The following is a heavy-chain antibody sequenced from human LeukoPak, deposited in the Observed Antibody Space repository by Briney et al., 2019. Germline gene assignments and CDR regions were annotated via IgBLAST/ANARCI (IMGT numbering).Heavy chain of an antibody. CDR3: ARVTNVVVVAATLDY. CDR2: ISSSSSYI. Sequence: GGSLRLSCAASGFTFSSYSMNWVRQAPGKGLEWVSSISSSSSYIYYADSVKGRFTISRDNAKNSLYLQMNSLRAEDTAVYYCARVTNVVVVAATLDYWGQGTLVTVSS. CDR1: GFTFSSYS. D-gene: IGHD2-15*01. J-gene: IGHJ4*02. V-gene: IGHV3-21*01.